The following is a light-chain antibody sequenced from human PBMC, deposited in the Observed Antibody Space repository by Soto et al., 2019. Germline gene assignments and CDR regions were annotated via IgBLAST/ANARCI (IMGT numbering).Light chain of an antibody. V-gene: IGKV1-5*01. J-gene: IGKJ1*01. CDR1: QSISSW. CDR2: DAS. CDR3: QQYNSYSKT. Sequence: DIQMTQSPSTLSASVGDRVTITCRASQSISSWLAWYQQKPGKAPKLLIYDASSLESGVPSRFSGSGSGTEFTLPISSLQPDEFATYYCQQYNSYSKTFGQGTKVEIK.